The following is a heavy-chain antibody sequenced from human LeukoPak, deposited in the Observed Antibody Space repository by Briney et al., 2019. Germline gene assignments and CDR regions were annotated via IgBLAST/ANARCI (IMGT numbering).Heavy chain of an antibody. J-gene: IGHJ4*02. V-gene: IGHV3-7*01. D-gene: IGHD3-3*01. CDR2: IKQDGSEK. CDR1: GFTFSSYW. Sequence: GGSLRLSCAASGFTFSSYWMSWVRQAPGKGLEWVANIKQDGSEKYYLDSVKGRFTISRDNAKNSLYLQMNSLRAEDTTVYYCARDYYDFWSGYFYWGQGTLVTVSS. CDR3: ARDYYDFWSGYFY.